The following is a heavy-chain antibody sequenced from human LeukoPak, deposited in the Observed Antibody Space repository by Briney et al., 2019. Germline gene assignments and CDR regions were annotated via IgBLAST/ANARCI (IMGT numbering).Heavy chain of an antibody. V-gene: IGHV5-51*01. D-gene: IGHD4-11*01. CDR1: GYSFTSYW. Sequence: GESLKISCKGSGYSFTSYWIGWVRQMPGKGLEWMGIIYPGDSDTRYSPSFQGQVTISADKSISTAYLQWSSLKASDTAMYYCARHYSRLYSNYDDAFDIWGQGTMVTVSS. CDR3: ARHYSRLYSNYDDAFDI. CDR2: IYPGDSDT. J-gene: IGHJ3*02.